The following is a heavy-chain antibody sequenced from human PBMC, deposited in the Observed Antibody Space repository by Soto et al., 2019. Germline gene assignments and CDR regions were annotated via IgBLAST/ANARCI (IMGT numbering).Heavy chain of an antibody. CDR1: GFTFSGYA. J-gene: IGHJ4*02. D-gene: IGHD2-15*01. CDR3: AKRRGAGGHFDY. V-gene: IGHV3-23*01. CDR2: VSIGGST. Sequence: GGSLRLSCAASGFTFSGYAMGWVRQGPGKGLEWVAVVSIGGSTHYADSVRGRFTISRDNSKNTLSLQMNSLTAEDTAVYFCAKRRGAGGHFDYWGQGALVTVSS.